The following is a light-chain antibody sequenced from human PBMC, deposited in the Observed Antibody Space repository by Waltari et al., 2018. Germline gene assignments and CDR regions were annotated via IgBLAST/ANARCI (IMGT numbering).Light chain of an antibody. J-gene: IGKJ2*02. CDR1: QTIDY. Sequence: ITCRASQTIDYLSVYQHKPWEAPKLLSYETSTLQSGVPTRFSGSKFGTTFILTISSLQPEDFATYFCQPNYDTPRTFGQGTKVDIK. CDR3: QPNYDTPRT. CDR2: ETS. V-gene: IGKV1-39*01.